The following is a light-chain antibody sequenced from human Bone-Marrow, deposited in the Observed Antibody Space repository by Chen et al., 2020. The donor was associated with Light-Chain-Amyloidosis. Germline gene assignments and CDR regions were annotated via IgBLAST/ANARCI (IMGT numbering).Light chain of an antibody. CDR3: QQYDSLPFT. Sequence: DIQMTQSPSSLSASVGDRVTITCRVSHDITNYLDWYQQKPGNAPKLLIYDASNLETGVPSRFSGSGSGTDFTFTISSLQPEDIATYYCQQYDSLPFTFGPGTKVDIK. V-gene: IGKV1-33*01. CDR1: HDITNY. J-gene: IGKJ3*01. CDR2: DAS.